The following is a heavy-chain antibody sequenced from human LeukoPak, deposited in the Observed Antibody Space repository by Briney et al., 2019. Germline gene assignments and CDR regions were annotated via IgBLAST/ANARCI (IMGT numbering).Heavy chain of an antibody. CDR3: AKEDIVVVVAAIIDY. Sequence: GGSLRLSCAASGFTVSSSYMSWVRQAPGKGLEWVSAISGSGGSTYYADSVKGRFTISRDNSKNTLYLQMNSLRAEDTAVYYCAKEDIVVVVAAIIDYWGQGTLVTVSS. D-gene: IGHD2-15*01. CDR1: GFTVSSSY. V-gene: IGHV3-23*01. CDR2: ISGSGGST. J-gene: IGHJ4*02.